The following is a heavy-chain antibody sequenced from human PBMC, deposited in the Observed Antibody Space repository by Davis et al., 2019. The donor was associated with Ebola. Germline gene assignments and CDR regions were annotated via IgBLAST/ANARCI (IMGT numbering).Heavy chain of an antibody. V-gene: IGHV3-30*18. J-gene: IGHJ6*02. CDR1: GFTFSSYG. Sequence: GESLKISCAASGFTFSSYGMHWVRQAPGKGLEWVAVISYDGSNKYYADSVKGRFTISRDNSKNTLYLQMNSLRAEDTAVYYCAKAPYGSGWHYGMDVWGQGTTVTVSS. D-gene: IGHD6-19*01. CDR2: ISYDGSNK. CDR3: AKAPYGSGWHYGMDV.